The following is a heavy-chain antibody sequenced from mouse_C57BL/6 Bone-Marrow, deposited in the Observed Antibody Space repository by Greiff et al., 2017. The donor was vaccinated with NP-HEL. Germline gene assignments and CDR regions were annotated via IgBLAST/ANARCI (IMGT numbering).Heavy chain of an antibody. V-gene: IGHV2-6*01. Sequence: VQLQESGPGLVAPSQSLSITCTVSGFSLTSYGVDWVRQSPGKGLEWLGVIWGVGSTNYNSALKSRLSISKDNSKSQVFLKMNSLQTDDTAMYYCASAQHYYGSSPFAYWGQGTLVTVSA. J-gene: IGHJ3*01. CDR3: ASAQHYYGSSPFAY. D-gene: IGHD1-1*01. CDR2: IWGVGST. CDR1: GFSLTSYG.